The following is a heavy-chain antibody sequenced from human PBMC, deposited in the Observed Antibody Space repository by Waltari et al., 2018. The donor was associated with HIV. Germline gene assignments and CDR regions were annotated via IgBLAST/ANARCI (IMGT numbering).Heavy chain of an antibody. CDR3: ARGGAGASNWFDP. Sequence: EVQLVESGGRVVRPGGSLRLSCAASGFSFDDFGMTWVRQVPGKGLEWVSTINCNGAWTGYADSVKGRFIISRDKSKNFVYLEMNNLSGEDTALYYCARGGAGASNWFDPWGQGTLVTVSS. D-gene: IGHD1-26*01. V-gene: IGHV3-20*04. CDR2: INCNGAWT. CDR1: GFSFDDFG. J-gene: IGHJ5*02.